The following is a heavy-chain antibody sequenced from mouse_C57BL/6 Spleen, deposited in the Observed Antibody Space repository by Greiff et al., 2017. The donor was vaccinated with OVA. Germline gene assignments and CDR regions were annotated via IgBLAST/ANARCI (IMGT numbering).Heavy chain of an antibody. J-gene: IGHJ2*01. CDR3: ARGGGFTTVVDRYYFDY. Sequence: VKLQESGAELVKPGASVKISCKASGYAFSSYWMNWVKQRPGKGLEWIGQIYPGDGDTNYNGKFKGKATLTADKSSSTAYMQLSSLTSEDSAVYFCARGGGFTTVVDRYYFDYWGQGTTLTVSS. CDR2: IYPGDGDT. D-gene: IGHD1-1*01. CDR1: GYAFSSYW. V-gene: IGHV1-80*01.